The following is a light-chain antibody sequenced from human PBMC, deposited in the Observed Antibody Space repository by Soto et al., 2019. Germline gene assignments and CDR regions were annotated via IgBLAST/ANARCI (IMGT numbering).Light chain of an antibody. J-gene: IGKJ1*01. CDR2: GAS. V-gene: IGKV3-20*01. CDR3: QQYGSSPRT. Sequence: EIVLTQSPATLSLSPGEGATLSCRASRGVSANYLAWYQQKPGQAPTLLFYGASIRAAGIPDRFSGSGSGTDFTLTIRRLEPEDFAVYYCQQYGSSPRTFGQGTKWIS. CDR1: RGVSANY.